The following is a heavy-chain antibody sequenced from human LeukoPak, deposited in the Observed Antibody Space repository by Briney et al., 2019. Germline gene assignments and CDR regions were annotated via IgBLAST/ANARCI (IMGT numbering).Heavy chain of an antibody. D-gene: IGHD2-15*01. CDR2: INHSGRT. J-gene: IGHJ5*02. CDR3: ARPLGYCSDSRCPQSWFDP. CDR1: GGSFSGYY. V-gene: IGHV4-34*01. Sequence: SETLSLTSAVSGGSFSGYYWTWIRRPPGKELEWIGGINHSGRTNYNPSLKSRVIMSVDTSKNQFSLKLSSVTAADTAVYYCARPLGYCSDSRCPQSWFDPWGQGTLVTVSS.